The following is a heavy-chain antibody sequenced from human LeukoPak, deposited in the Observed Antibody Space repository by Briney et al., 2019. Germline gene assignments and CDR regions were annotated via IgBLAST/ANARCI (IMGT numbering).Heavy chain of an antibody. Sequence: PGGSLRLSCATSGFTFSSYSMNWVRQAPGKGLEWVSSISSSSSYIYYADSVKGRFTISRDNAKNSLYLQMNSLRAEDTAVYYCARDGTNWDDAFDIWGQGTMVTVSS. J-gene: IGHJ3*02. D-gene: IGHD7-27*01. CDR1: GFTFSSYS. V-gene: IGHV3-21*01. CDR2: ISSSSSYI. CDR3: ARDGTNWDDAFDI.